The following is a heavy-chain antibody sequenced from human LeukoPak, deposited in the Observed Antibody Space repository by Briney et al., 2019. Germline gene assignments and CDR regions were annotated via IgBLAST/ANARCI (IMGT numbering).Heavy chain of an antibody. Sequence: GEPLKISSKGSGYSFTSYWIGWVRQMPGKGLEWMGIIDPDDSDIRYSPSFHGQVTISADKSISTAYLQWSSLKASDTAMYYCARRPTYYDILTGHYLYYFDYWGQGTLVTVSS. D-gene: IGHD3-9*01. CDR1: GYSFTSYW. CDR3: ARRPTYYDILTGHYLYYFDY. V-gene: IGHV5-51*01. J-gene: IGHJ4*02. CDR2: IDPDDSDI.